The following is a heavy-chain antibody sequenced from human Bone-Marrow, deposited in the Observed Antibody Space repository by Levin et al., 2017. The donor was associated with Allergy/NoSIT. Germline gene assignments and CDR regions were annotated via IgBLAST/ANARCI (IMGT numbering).Heavy chain of an antibody. CDR3: ARGGSTFFY. V-gene: IGHV3-48*03. J-gene: IGHJ4*02. Sequence: GGSLRLSCTASGFTFSSYEMNWVRQAPGKGLEWVSYISNSGSAIYYADSVKGRFTISRDNARNSLYLQMNTLRTEDTADYYCARGGSTFFYWGQGTLVTVSS. CDR2: ISNSGSAI. D-gene: IGHD1-26*01. CDR1: GFTFSSYE.